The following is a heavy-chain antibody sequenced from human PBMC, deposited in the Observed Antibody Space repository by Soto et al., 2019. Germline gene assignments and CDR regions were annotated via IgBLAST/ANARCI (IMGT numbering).Heavy chain of an antibody. V-gene: IGHV3-30*18. CDR3: AKDPIVVVPAPKYMDV. CDR2: ISYDGSNK. D-gene: IGHD2-2*01. Sequence: PGGSLRLSCAASGFTFSSYGMHWVRQAPGKGLEWVAVISYDGSNKYYADSVKGRFTISRDNSKNTLYLQMNSLRAEDTAVYYCAKDPIVVVPAPKYMDVWGKGTKVTVSS. J-gene: IGHJ6*03. CDR1: GFTFSSYG.